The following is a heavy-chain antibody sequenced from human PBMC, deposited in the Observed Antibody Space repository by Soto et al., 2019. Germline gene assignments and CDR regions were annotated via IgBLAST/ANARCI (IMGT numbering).Heavy chain of an antibody. J-gene: IGHJ6*02. CDR3: AKDHGMDV. Sequence: GGSLRLSCVASGFTFSGYAMAWVRQSPGKGLERVSSISGSGGSTYYAETVKGRFTNSRDNSKNTVFLQMNSLRAEDTAVYYCAKDHGMDVWGQGATVTVSS. CDR2: ISGSGGST. CDR1: GFTFSGYA. V-gene: IGHV3-23*01.